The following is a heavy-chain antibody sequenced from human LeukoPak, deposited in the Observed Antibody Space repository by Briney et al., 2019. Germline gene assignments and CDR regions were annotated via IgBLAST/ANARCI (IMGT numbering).Heavy chain of an antibody. Sequence: SETLSLTCTVSGGSISSYHWSWIRQPPGKGLEWIGYIYYSGSTNYNPSLKSRVTISVDTSKNQLSLKLSSVTAADTAVYYCARVSAGLVPAADYWGQGTLVTVSS. CDR2: IYYSGST. CDR1: GGSISSYH. J-gene: IGHJ4*02. V-gene: IGHV4-59*01. D-gene: IGHD2-2*01. CDR3: ARVSAGLVPAADY.